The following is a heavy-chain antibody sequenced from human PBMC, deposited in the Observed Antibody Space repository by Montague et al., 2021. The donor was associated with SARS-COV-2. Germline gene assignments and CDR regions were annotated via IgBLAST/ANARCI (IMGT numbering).Heavy chain of an antibody. CDR3: AREVVHVDVLTDIPKILYYGLDV. J-gene: IGHJ6*02. Sequence: TQSLTCTVSGGAINRGDYYWTWIRQPPGKGLEWIGNIYSTGDTSYSPSLKGRVGISLDTSKNQVSLNLRSVAAADTAVYYCAREVVHVDVLTDIPKILYYGLDVWGQGTTVVVSS. V-gene: IGHV4-30-4*08. CDR2: IYSTGDT. CDR1: GGAINRGDYY. D-gene: IGHD2-21*02.